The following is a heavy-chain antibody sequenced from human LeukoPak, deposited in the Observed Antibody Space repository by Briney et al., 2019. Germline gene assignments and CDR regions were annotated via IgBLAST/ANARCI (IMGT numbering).Heavy chain of an antibody. D-gene: IGHD5-18*01. V-gene: IGHV4-4*07. CDR2: IYTSGST. CDR3: GRGGRKTAIGQPFCDN. J-gene: IGHJ4*02. CDR1: GGSFSSYY. Sequence: SETLSLTCTVSGGSFSSYYWSWIRQPAGKGLEWIGRIYTSGSTNYNPSLKSRVTMSVDTSKNQFSLKLSSVTAADTAVYYCGRGGRKTAIGQPFCDNWGQGTLVTVSS.